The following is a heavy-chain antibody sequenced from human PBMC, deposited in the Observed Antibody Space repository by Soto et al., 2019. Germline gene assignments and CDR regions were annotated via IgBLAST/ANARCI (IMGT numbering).Heavy chain of an antibody. Sequence: GGSLRLSCAASGFTFSSYGLHWVRLAPGKGLEWVAVISYDGTNKYYTDSVKGRFTISRDNSKNTMDLQMNSLGAEDTAVYYCAKDTVKYYYYGLDVWGQGTTVTSP. CDR2: ISYDGTNK. CDR3: AKDTVKYYYYGLDV. V-gene: IGHV3-30*18. CDR1: GFTFSSYG. J-gene: IGHJ6*02. D-gene: IGHD4-4*01.